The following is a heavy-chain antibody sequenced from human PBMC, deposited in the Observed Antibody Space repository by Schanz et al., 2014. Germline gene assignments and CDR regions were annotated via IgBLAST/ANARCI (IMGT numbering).Heavy chain of an antibody. CDR1: GFSLNTYG. V-gene: IGHV3-33*01. Sequence: VQLMESGGGVVQPGTSLILSCSVSGFSLNTYGIHWFRQPAGKGLEWVAVIWNNGVTKYYADSVRGRFTISRDRFQNTLYLRMSSLRAEDTAVYYCARPRFDYGEVDYWGQGTLXTVSS. CDR3: ARPRFDYGEVDY. D-gene: IGHD4-17*01. CDR2: IWNNGVTK. J-gene: IGHJ4*02.